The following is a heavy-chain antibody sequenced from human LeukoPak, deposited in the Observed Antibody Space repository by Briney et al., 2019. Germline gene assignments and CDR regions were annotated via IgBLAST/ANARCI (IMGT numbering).Heavy chain of an antibody. Sequence: ASVKVSCKASGYTFTRHGINWVRQAPGQGPEWMGWISIFNDNANYAENFQGRLIMTADTSTSTAYMELRSLRSDDTAVYYCARSGNLGGYFYQYMDVWGKGTTVTVSS. V-gene: IGHV1-18*01. D-gene: IGHD1-14*01. CDR3: ARSGNLGGYFYQYMDV. CDR1: GYTFTRHG. CDR2: ISIFNDNA. J-gene: IGHJ6*03.